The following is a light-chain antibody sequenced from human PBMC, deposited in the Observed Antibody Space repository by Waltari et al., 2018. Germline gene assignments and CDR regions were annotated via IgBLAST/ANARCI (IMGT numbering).Light chain of an antibody. CDR1: SSDVGGYNY. CDR2: DVT. Sequence: QSALTQPRSVSGSPGQSVTISCTVTSSDVGGYNYVSWYQHHPGKAPKLSIYDVTERPAGVPDRFSGSKSGNTASLTISGLQAEDEADYYCCSYAGDYTYVFGAETKVTVL. CDR3: CSYAGDYTYV. J-gene: IGLJ1*01. V-gene: IGLV2-11*01.